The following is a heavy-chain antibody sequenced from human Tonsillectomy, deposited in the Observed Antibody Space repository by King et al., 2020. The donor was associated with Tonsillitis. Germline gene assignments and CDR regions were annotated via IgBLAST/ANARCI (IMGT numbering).Heavy chain of an antibody. Sequence: VQLQQWGAGLFKPSETLSLTCAVYGGSFSGYYWSWIRQPPGKGLEWIGEINHSGSTNYNPSLKSRVTISVDTSKNQFSLKLSSVTAADTAVYYCARTSGSYPIDYWGQGTLVTVSS. V-gene: IGHV4-34*01. CDR3: ARTSGSYPIDY. CDR1: GGSFSGYY. D-gene: IGHD1-26*01. J-gene: IGHJ4*02. CDR2: INHSGST.